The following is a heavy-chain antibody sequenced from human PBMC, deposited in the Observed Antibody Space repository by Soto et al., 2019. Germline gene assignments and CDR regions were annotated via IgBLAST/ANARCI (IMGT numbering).Heavy chain of an antibody. J-gene: IGHJ4*02. CDR2: IIPIFGTA. CDR3: AADRSLRTYSYDLDY. D-gene: IGHD5-18*01. V-gene: IGHV1-69*05. CDR1: GGTFSIYA. Sequence: GASVKVSCKASGGTFSIYAISWVRQAPGQGLEWMGGIIPIFGTANYAQKFQGRVTITTDESTSTAYMELSSLRSEDTAVYYCAADRSLRTYSYDLDYWGQGTLVTVSS.